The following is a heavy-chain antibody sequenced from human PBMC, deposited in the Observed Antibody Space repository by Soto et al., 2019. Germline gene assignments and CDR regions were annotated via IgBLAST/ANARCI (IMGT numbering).Heavy chain of an antibody. CDR1: GFTFSNAW. CDR2: IKSKTDGGTT. V-gene: IGHV3-15*01. D-gene: IGHD3-16*02. J-gene: IGHJ3*02. Sequence: GGSLRLSCAASGFTFSNAWMSWVRQAPGKGLEWVGRIKSKTDGGTTDYAAPVKGRFTISRDDSKNTLYLQMNSLKTEDTAVYYCTTDFPLRLEVLDYIWGSYRSEAFDIWGQGTMVTVSS. CDR3: TTDFPLRLEVLDYIWGSYRSEAFDI.